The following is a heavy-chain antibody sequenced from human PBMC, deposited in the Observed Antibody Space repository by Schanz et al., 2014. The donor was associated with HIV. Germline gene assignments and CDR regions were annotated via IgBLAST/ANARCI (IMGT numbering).Heavy chain of an antibody. V-gene: IGHV1-69*19. Sequence: QVQLVQSGAAVKKPGASVKVSCKASGYTFTDYFVHWGRQAPGQGLEWMGGIIPIFGPANYSPKFRDRVTIPADESTSTAYMELSSLSSEDAAIYYCARRELGAPRYRSWAGEAHYYGMDVWGQGTTVTVSS. J-gene: IGHJ6*02. CDR1: GYTFTDYF. CDR3: ARRELGAPRYRSWAGEAHYYGMDV. D-gene: IGHD6-13*01. CDR2: IIPIFGPA.